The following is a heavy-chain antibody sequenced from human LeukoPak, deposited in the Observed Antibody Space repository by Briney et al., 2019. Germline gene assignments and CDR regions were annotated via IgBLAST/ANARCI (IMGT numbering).Heavy chain of an antibody. CDR1: GYTFTGYY. D-gene: IGHD6-13*01. CDR3: ARDGVYGGYYYYYMDV. V-gene: IGHV1-2*02. J-gene: IGHJ6*03. Sequence: ASVKVSCKASGYTFTGYYMHWVRQAPGQGLEWMGWINPNSGGTNYAQKCQGRVTMTRDTSISTAYMELSRLRSDDTAVYYCARDGVYGGYYYYYMDVWGKETTVTVSS. CDR2: INPNSGGT.